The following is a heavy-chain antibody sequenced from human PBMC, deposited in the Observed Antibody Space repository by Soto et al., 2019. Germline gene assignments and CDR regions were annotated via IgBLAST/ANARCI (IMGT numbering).Heavy chain of an antibody. D-gene: IGHD3-22*01. Sequence: GGSLRLSCAASGFTFSSYWMHWVRQAPGKGLVWVSRINSDGSSTSYADSVKGRFTISRDNAKNTLYLQMNSLRAEDTAVYYCARDSYYYDSSGYYPFDYWGQGTLVTVSS. CDR2: INSDGSST. J-gene: IGHJ4*02. CDR1: GFTFSSYW. CDR3: ARDSYYYDSSGYYPFDY. V-gene: IGHV3-74*01.